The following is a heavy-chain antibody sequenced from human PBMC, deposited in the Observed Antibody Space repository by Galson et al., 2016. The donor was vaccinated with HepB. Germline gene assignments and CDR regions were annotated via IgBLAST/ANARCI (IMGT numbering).Heavy chain of an antibody. CDR2: IKSRAYGGTI. CDR3: ATDQEVPPAIKGYFYYGMAV. Sequence: SLRLSCAASGFTFTDAWINWVRQAPGKGLEWVGRIKSRAYGGTIEYAAPAKGRFTISRDDPKHTLFLQMNSLNTDDTAVYYCATDQEVPPAIKGYFYYGMAVWGQGTTVTVSS. CDR1: GFTFTDAW. D-gene: IGHD4/OR15-4a*01. J-gene: IGHJ6*02. V-gene: IGHV3-15*07.